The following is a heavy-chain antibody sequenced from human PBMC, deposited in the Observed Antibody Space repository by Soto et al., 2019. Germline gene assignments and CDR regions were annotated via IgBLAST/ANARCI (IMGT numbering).Heavy chain of an antibody. CDR2: VDPNGGGS. CDR3: ATWVDYGDLEGFDF. Sequence: QGQLLQSGAEVKKPGASVKVSCKTSGYSFTDYKLHWVRQAPGQGLEWMGWVDPNGGGSNSAQKFQGSVTMTWDTSITTAYLDLTRLTTNDPATYFCATWVDYGDLEGFDFWGQGTLVTVSS. D-gene: IGHD4-17*01. J-gene: IGHJ4*02. CDR1: GYSFTDYK. V-gene: IGHV1-2*04.